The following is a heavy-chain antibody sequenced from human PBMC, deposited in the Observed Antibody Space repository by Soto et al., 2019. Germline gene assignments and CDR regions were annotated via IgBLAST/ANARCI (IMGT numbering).Heavy chain of an antibody. CDR1: GFTFSSYG. J-gene: IGHJ6*02. CDR3: AKYMEKYSSGYYFDYYYYGMDF. V-gene: IGHV3-30*18. D-gene: IGHD3-22*01. CDR2: ISYDGSNK. Sequence: QVQLVESGGGVVQPGRSLRLSCAASGFTFSSYGMHWVRQAPGKGLEWVAVISYDGSNKYYADSVKGRFTISRDNSKNTLYLQMNSLRAEDTAVYYCAKYMEKYSSGYYFDYYYYGMDFWGQGTKVTVSS.